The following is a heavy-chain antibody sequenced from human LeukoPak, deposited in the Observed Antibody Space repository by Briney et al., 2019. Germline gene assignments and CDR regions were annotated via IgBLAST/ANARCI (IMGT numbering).Heavy chain of an antibody. J-gene: IGHJ6*03. V-gene: IGHV1-2*02. CDR1: GYTFTGYY. D-gene: IGHD4-17*01. Sequence: GSVKVSCKASGYTFTGYYMHWVRQAPGQGLEWMGWINPNSGGTNYAQKFQGRVTMTRDTSISTAYMELSRLRSDDTAVYYCARDQSTVTTYYYYYYYMDVWGKGTTVTVSS. CDR3: ARDQSTVTTYYYYYYYMDV. CDR2: INPNSGGT.